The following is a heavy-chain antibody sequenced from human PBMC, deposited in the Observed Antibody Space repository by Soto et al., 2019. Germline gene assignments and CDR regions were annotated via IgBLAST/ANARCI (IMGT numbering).Heavy chain of an antibody. J-gene: IGHJ4*02. CDR2: ISSSSSYI. Sequence: EVQLVESGGGLVKPGGSLRLSCAASGFTFSSYSMNWVRQAPGKGLEWVSSISSSSSYIYYADSVKGRFTISRDNAKNSLYRQMNSLRAEDTAVYYCARGYDFWSGDDYWGQGTLVTVSS. V-gene: IGHV3-21*01. CDR1: GFTFSSYS. CDR3: ARGYDFWSGDDY. D-gene: IGHD3-3*01.